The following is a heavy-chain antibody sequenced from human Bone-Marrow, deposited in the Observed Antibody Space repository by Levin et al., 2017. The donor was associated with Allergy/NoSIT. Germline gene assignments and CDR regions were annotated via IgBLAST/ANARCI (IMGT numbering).Heavy chain of an antibody. CDR2: IYVSGTP. CDR1: GGSISGYY. CDR3: ARWHCSDNTGYPEGP. Sequence: SSETLSLTCTVSGGSISGYYWSWIRQPAGKGLEWIGRIYVSGTPTYNSSLKSRLSMSVDTSKNQFSMQLTSVTAADTAVYYCARWHCSDNTGYPEGPWGQGTLVTVSS. J-gene: IGHJ5*02. D-gene: IGHD2-15*01. V-gene: IGHV4-4*07.